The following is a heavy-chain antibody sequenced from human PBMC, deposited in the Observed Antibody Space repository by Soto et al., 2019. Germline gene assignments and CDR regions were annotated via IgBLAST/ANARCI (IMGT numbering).Heavy chain of an antibody. J-gene: IGHJ4*02. CDR1: GYTFTDYF. D-gene: IGHD3-22*01. V-gene: IGHV1-2*02. CDR2: VKPNSDGT. Sequence: ASVKVSCKASGYTFTDYFLHWVRQAPGQGLEWMGWVKPNSDGTKYAQRFQGRVTMTKDTSINTAYMALSRLRSDDTAIYYCARGPKDYYDSTEELDYWGQGTLVTVSS. CDR3: ARGPKDYYDSTEELDY.